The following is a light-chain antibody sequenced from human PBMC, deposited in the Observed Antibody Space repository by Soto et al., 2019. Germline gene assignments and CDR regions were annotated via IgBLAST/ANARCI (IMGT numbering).Light chain of an antibody. Sequence: DIVLTQSPATLSLSPGERATLSCRASQRVSSYLAWYQQKPGQAPRLLIFDASNRATGIPARFSGSGSGTDFTLTISSLEPEDFAVYFCQQRSDWPTFGQRTRLE. CDR1: QRVSSY. CDR3: QQRSDWPT. CDR2: DAS. J-gene: IGKJ5*01. V-gene: IGKV3-11*01.